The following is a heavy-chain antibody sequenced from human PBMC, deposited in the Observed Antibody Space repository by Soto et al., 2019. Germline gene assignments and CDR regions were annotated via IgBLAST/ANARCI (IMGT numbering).Heavy chain of an antibody. CDR2: INAGNGDT. CDR3: ASSYYGFLAEFDY. J-gene: IGHJ4*02. Sequence: PGQRLEWMGWINAGNGDTKYSQKFQGRVTITRDTSASTTYMEPSSLRSEDTAVYYCASSYYGFLAEFDYWGQGTLVTVSS. D-gene: IGHD3-10*01. V-gene: IGHV1-3*01.